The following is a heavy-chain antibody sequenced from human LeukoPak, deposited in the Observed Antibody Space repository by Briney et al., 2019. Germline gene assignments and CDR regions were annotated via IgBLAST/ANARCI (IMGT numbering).Heavy chain of an antibody. V-gene: IGHV3-48*03. CDR2: ISGSGGTV. Sequence: RGSLRLSCAASDFTFSSYEMNWVRQAPGKGLEWVSFISGSGGTVYYADSVKGRFTISRDNAKNSLYLQMNSLRVEDTAVYYCARDAKDDGRFDPWGQGTLVTVSS. CDR3: ARDAKDDGRFDP. D-gene: IGHD1-1*01. J-gene: IGHJ5*02. CDR1: DFTFSSYE.